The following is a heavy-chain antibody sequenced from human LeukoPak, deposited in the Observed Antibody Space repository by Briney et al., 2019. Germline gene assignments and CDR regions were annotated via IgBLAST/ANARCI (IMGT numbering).Heavy chain of an antibody. J-gene: IGHJ4*02. V-gene: IGHV4-39*01. Sequence: PSETLSLTCTVSGGSISSNSYYWGWIRQPPGKGLEWIGSIYYSGSTYYSPSLKSRVTISVDTSKNQFSLKLSSVTAADTAVYYCARHPVGYSSGTNDYWGQGTLVTVSS. CDR3: ARHPVGYSSGTNDY. D-gene: IGHD6-25*01. CDR2: IYYSGST. CDR1: GGSISSNSYY.